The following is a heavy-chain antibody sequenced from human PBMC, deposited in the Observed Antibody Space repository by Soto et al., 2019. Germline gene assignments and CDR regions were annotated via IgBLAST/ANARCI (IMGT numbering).Heavy chain of an antibody. Sequence: ASVKVSCKASGYTSTSYAMHWVRQAPGQRLEWMGWINAGNGNTKYSQRFQGRVTITRDTSASTAYMELSSLRSEDTAVYYCARANSRAWELLLGYWGQGTLVTVSS. CDR3: ARANSRAWELLLGY. J-gene: IGHJ4*02. V-gene: IGHV1-3*01. D-gene: IGHD1-26*01. CDR1: GYTSTSYA. CDR2: INAGNGNT.